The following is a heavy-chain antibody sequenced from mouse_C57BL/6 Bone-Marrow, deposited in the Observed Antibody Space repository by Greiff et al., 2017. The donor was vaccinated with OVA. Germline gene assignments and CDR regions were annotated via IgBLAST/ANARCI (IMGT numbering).Heavy chain of an antibody. CDR3: ARGEGIYYGNYFDY. J-gene: IGHJ2*01. V-gene: IGHV3-6*01. D-gene: IGHD2-1*01. CDR2: ISYDGSN. CDR1: GYSITSGYY. Sequence: EVQRVESGPGLVKPSQSLSLTSSVTGYSITSGYYWNWIRQFPGNKLEWMGYISYDGSNNYNPSLKNRISITRDTSKNQFFLKLNSVTTEDTATYYCARGEGIYYGNYFDYWGQGTTLTVSS.